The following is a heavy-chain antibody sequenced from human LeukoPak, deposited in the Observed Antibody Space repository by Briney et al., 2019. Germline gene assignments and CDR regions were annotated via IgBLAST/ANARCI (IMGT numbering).Heavy chain of an antibody. CDR2: ISYDGSNK. CDR3: ARDPGFGTHFDY. J-gene: IGHJ4*02. V-gene: IGHV3-30*01. CDR1: GFTFSSYA. D-gene: IGHD3-10*01. Sequence: PGGSLRLSCAASGFTFSSYAMHWVRQAPGKGLEWVAVISYDGSNKYYADSVKGRFTISRDNSKNTLYLQMNSLRAEDTAVYYCARDPGFGTHFDYWGQGTLVNVPS.